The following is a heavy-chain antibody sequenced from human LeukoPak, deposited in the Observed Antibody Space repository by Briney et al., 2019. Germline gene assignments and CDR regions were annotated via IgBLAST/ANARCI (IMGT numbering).Heavy chain of an antibody. D-gene: IGHD1-26*01. CDR3: ATKLPIRFSGSYYVRFLGNAFDI. Sequence: ALVRFSCSVCGYTLTELYMQWVRQAFRKGLEWMGGFDPEDGETIYAQKFQGRVTMTEDTSTDTAYMELSSLRSEDTAVYYCATKLPIRFSGSYYVRFLGNAFDIWGQGTMVTVSS. J-gene: IGHJ3*02. V-gene: IGHV1-24*01. CDR1: GYTLTELY. CDR2: FDPEDGET.